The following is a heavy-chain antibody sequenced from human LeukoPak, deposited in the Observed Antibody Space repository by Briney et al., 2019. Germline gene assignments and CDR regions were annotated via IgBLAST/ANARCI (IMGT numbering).Heavy chain of an antibody. CDR1: GGSISSSYW. Sequence: PSGTLSLTCAVSGGSISSSYWWSWVRQPPGKGLEWIGETYHSGSTNYNPSLKSRVTISVDKSKNQFSLKLRSVTAADTAVYYCARNFDDSGSLGYYWGQGTLVTVSS. CDR3: ARNFDDSGSLGYY. CDR2: TYHSGST. J-gene: IGHJ4*02. D-gene: IGHD3-10*01. V-gene: IGHV4-4*02.